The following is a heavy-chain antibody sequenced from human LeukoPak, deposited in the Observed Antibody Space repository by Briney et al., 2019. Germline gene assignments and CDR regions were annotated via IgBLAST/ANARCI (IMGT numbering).Heavy chain of an antibody. Sequence: SETLSLTCTVSGGSISGYYWSWIRQPAGKGLEWIGRIYTSGSTNYNPSLKSRVTMSVDTSKNQFSLRLSSVTAADTAVYFCARGPGEATDEAFDIWGQGTMVTVSS. J-gene: IGHJ3*02. CDR2: IYTSGST. CDR3: ARGPGEATDEAFDI. V-gene: IGHV4-4*07. D-gene: IGHD1-26*01. CDR1: GGSISGYY.